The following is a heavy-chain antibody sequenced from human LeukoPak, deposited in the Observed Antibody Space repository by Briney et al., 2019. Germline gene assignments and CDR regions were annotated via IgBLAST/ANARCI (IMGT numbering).Heavy chain of an antibody. D-gene: IGHD3-22*01. J-gene: IGHJ4*02. CDR3: ARDRGGYYDSSGYLDY. V-gene: IGHV3-66*01. CDR1: GFTVSSNY. Sequence: GGSLRLSCAASGFTVSSNYMSWVRQAPGKGLEWVSVIYSGGSTYYADSVKGRFTISRDNSKNTLYLQMNSLRAEDTAVYYCARDRGGYYDSSGYLDYWGQETLVTVSS. CDR2: IYSGGST.